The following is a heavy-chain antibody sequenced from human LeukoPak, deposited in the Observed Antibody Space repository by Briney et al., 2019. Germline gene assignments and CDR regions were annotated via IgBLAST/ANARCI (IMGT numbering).Heavy chain of an antibody. CDR3: ARDPLRQQLINGMDV. V-gene: IGHV1-2*02. Sequence: ASVKVSCKASGYTFTGYYMHWVRQAPGQGLEWMGWINPNSGGTNYAQEFQGRVTMTRDTSITTAYMELSRLRSDDTAVYYCARDPLRQQLINGMDVWGQGTTVTVSS. D-gene: IGHD6-13*01. J-gene: IGHJ6*02. CDR2: INPNSGGT. CDR1: GYTFTGYY.